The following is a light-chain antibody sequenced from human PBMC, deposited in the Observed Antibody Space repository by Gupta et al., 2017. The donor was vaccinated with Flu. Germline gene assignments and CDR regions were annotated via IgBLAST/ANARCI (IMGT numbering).Light chain of an antibody. CDR2: RNN. Sequence: QSVLTQPPSVSGTPGQRVTISCSGSSSSIGTNYVYWYQHFPGSDPKRLSYRNNQRPSGVPDRFSASKSGTSDSLPTSGLQSEDEADDDCVQWDDSLSGPVFGGGTKLTVL. V-gene: IGLV1-47*01. CDR1: SSSIGTNY. J-gene: IGLJ2*01. CDR3: VQWDDSLSGPV.